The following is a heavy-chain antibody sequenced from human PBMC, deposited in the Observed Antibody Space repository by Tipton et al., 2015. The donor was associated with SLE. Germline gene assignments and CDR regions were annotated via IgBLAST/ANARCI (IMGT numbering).Heavy chain of an antibody. CDR1: GGSISSGSYY. CDR3: ARDTSSWHRFFA. J-gene: IGHJ5*01. Sequence: TLSLTCTVSGGSISSGSYYWSWIRQPAGKGLEWIGHIYTSGSTNYNPSLKSRVAISIDTSRNQFSLELDSVTAADTAIYYCARDTSSWHRFFAWSHGTLVTVSS. CDR2: IYTSGST. D-gene: IGHD2-2*01. V-gene: IGHV4-61*09.